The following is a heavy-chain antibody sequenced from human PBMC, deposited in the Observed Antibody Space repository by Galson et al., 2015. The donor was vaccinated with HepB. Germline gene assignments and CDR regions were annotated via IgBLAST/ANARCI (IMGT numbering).Heavy chain of an antibody. V-gene: IGHV3-30-3*01. Sequence: SLRLRCAASGFPFRCSAMDWVRQAPGKGLEWVAVISYDGSNKYGADAVKGRFTISRDNSKTTLYLQMNSLRAEDTAVYYCAKERVVPAATYFDYWGQGTLVTVSS. CDR2: ISYDGSNK. CDR3: AKERVVPAATYFDY. J-gene: IGHJ4*02. CDR1: GFPFRCSA. D-gene: IGHD2-2*01.